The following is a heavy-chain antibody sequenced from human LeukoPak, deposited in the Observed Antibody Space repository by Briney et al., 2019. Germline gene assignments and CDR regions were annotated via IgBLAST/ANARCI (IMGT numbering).Heavy chain of an antibody. D-gene: IGHD6-13*01. V-gene: IGHV3-23*01. J-gene: IGHJ4*02. CDR3: AKSSSSWTDFDH. CDR1: GFTLRNYA. CDR2: ISGGGDST. Sequence: GGSLRLSCAASGFTLRNYAMSWVRQAPGKGLEWVSTISGGGDSTNYADSVKGRFAISRDNFQGTISLQLNSLRAEDMAIYYCAKSSSSWTDFDHWGQGTLVTVSS.